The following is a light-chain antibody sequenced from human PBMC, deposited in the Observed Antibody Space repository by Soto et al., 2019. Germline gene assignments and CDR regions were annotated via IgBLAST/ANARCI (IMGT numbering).Light chain of an antibody. Sequence: EIVLTQSPGTLSLSPGARATLSCRASQSVSSYLAWYQQKPGQAPRLLIYDASNRATGIPARFSGSGSGTDFTLTISSLEPEDFAVYYCQQRSNWPRSITFGQGTRLEIK. CDR3: QQRSNWPRSIT. CDR2: DAS. V-gene: IGKV3-11*01. J-gene: IGKJ5*01. CDR1: QSVSSY.